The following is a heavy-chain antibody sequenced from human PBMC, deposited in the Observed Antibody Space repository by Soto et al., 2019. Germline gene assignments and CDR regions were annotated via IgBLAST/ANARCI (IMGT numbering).Heavy chain of an antibody. J-gene: IGHJ5*02. CDR2: ISFDGNNK. CDR3: VKPKEHFYDSSPGET. Sequence: PGGALRLSCAASGFTCSNYGMHWVRQSPGKGLEWVAIISFDGNNKYYSDSVKGRFTISRDNSKNMVFLQMNSLRPEDTAVYYCVKPKEHFYDSSPGETWGQGTPVTVSS. CDR1: GFTCSNYG. V-gene: IGHV3-30*18. D-gene: IGHD3-22*01.